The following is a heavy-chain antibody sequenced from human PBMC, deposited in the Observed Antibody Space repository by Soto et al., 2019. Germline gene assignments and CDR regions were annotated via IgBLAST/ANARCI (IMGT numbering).Heavy chain of an antibody. CDR2: IYWDDVK. J-gene: IGHJ4*02. CDR1: GFSLSTSKVG. V-gene: IGHV2-5*02. Sequence: QITLKESGPTLVKPTQTLTLTCTFSGFSLSTSKVGVGWIRQPPGKALEWLALIYWDDVKDYSPSLKSRLTITKDTAKNQVVLTMTNMDPVDTATCYCAHRLPSGSYQFWGQGTLVTVSS. CDR3: AHRLPSGSYQF. D-gene: IGHD1-26*01.